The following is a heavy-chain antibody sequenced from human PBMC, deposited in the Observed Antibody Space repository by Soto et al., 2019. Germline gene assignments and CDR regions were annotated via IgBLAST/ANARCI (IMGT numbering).Heavy chain of an antibody. V-gene: IGHV3-23*01. CDR1: GFNFSDSA. D-gene: IGHD2-15*01. Sequence: EVQLLESGGGLAQPGGSLRLSCAASGFNFSDSALSWVRQATGKGLEWVSSVTVSGDTTYYADSVKGRFTISRDNSKSTVYLQMNSLRAEDTAVYYCAKHGCSYLACYPYYYYVDVWGKGATVTVSS. J-gene: IGHJ6*03. CDR2: VTVSGDTT. CDR3: AKHGCSYLACYPYYYYVDV.